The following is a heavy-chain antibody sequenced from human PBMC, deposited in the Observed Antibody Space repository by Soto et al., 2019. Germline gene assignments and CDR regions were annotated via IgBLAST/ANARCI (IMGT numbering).Heavy chain of an antibody. D-gene: IGHD6-13*01. CDR2: TNPNSGNT. V-gene: IGHV1-8*01. J-gene: IGHJ4*02. Sequence: QVQLVQSGAEVKKPGASVKVSCKASGYTFTSYDINWVRQATGQGLEWMGWTNPNSGNTGYAQKFPGRVTMTRNTSISTAYMELSSLRSEDTAVYYCAREHSSSWRFDYGGQGTLVTVSS. CDR3: AREHSSSWRFDY. CDR1: GYTFTSYD.